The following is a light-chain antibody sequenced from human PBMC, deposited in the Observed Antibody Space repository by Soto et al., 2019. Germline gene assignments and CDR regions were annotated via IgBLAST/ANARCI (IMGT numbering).Light chain of an antibody. Sequence: DIQMTQSHSTLSASVGDRVTITCRASQSISSWLAWYQQKPGKAPKLLIYDASSLESGVPSRFSGSGSGTEFTLTISSLQPDDFATYYCQQYNSSLFTFGPGTKVDIK. CDR1: QSISSW. J-gene: IGKJ3*01. CDR3: QQYNSSLFT. CDR2: DAS. V-gene: IGKV1-5*01.